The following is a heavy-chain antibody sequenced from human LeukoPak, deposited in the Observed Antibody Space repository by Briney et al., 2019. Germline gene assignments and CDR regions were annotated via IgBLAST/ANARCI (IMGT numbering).Heavy chain of an antibody. D-gene: IGHD3-16*01. J-gene: IGHJ3*01. CDR2: ISGYNTYT. CDR3: ARVRLVWGMETFDL. Sequence: ASVKVSCKASNNTLSNNGITWVRQAPGQGLEWMGWISGYNTYTTYAQKFQDRVTMTKDTSMNTAYMEMRSLRSDDTAIYYCARVRLVWGMETFDLWGQGTMVTVSS. V-gene: IGHV1-18*01. CDR1: NNTLSNNG.